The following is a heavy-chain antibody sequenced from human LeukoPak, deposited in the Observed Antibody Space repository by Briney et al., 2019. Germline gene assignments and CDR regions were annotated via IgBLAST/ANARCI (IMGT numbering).Heavy chain of an antibody. CDR1: GYTFSGYY. CDR2: IYPNSGGT. V-gene: IGHV1-2*02. J-gene: IGHJ4*02. Sequence: ASVKVSCKASGYTFSGYYMHWVRQAPGQGLEWMGWIYPNSGGTKYIQKFQGRVTMTRDTSISTAYMELSRLRSDDTAVYYCASGSLASYFDHWGQGTLVTVSS. CDR3: ASGSLASYFDH. D-gene: IGHD3-16*01.